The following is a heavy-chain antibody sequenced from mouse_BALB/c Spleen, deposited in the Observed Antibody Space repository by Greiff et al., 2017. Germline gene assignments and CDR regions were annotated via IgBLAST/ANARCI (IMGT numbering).Heavy chain of an antibody. Sequence: QVQLQQSGPGLVAPSQSLSITCTVSGFSLTGYGVNWVRQPPGKGLEWLGMIWGDGSTDYNSALKSRLSISKDNSKSQVFLKMNSLQTDDTARYYCARLYYGSSYGFAYWGQGTLVTVSA. CDR1: GFSLTGYG. V-gene: IGHV2-6-7*01. CDR3: ARLYYGSSYGFAY. CDR2: IWGDGST. D-gene: IGHD1-1*01. J-gene: IGHJ3*01.